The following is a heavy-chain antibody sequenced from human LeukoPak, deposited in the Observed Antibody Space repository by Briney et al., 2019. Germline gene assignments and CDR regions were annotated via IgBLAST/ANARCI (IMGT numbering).Heavy chain of an antibody. CDR1: GGSFSGYY. Sequence: SEILSLTCAVYGGSFSGYYWSWIRQPPGKGLEWIGEINHSGSSNYNPSLKSRVTISVDTSKNQFSLKLSSVTAADTAVYYCARGEDGDYYFQHWGQGTLVTASS. D-gene: IGHD4-17*01. J-gene: IGHJ1*01. CDR2: INHSGSS. V-gene: IGHV4-34*01. CDR3: ARGEDGDYYFQH.